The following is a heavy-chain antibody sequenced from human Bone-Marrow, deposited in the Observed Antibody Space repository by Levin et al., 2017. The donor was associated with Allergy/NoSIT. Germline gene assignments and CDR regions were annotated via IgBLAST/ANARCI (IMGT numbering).Heavy chain of an antibody. CDR3: ARGLRSGDRRFDP. CDR2: IYHSGST. J-gene: IGHJ5*02. CDR1: GESFSGYY. D-gene: IGHD1-26*01. Sequence: GSLRLSCAVYGESFSGYYWSWIRQSPGKGLEWIGEIYHSGSTTYNPSLKSRVTISVDTSKNQFSLKVRSVTAADTAVYYCARGLRSGDRRFDPWGQGTLVTVSS. V-gene: IGHV4-34*01.